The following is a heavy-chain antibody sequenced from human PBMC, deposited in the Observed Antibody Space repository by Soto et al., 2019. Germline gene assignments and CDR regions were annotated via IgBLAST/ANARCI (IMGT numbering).Heavy chain of an antibody. V-gene: IGHV4-39*01. CDR3: ARPRDGYNYGFWVY. CDR2: IYYSGGT. Sequence: SETLSLTCTVSVGSISSSSYYWGWIRQPPGKGLEWIGSIYYSGGTYYSPSLKSRVTISVDPSKNQFSLKLSSVTAADTAIYYCARPRDGYNYGFWVYWGQGALVTVSS. J-gene: IGHJ4*02. D-gene: IGHD5-12*01. CDR1: VGSISSSSYY.